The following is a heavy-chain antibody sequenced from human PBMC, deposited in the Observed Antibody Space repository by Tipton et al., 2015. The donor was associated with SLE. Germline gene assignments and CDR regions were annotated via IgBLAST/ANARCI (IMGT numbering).Heavy chain of an antibody. CDR3: ASDRGGVATIPFDH. D-gene: IGHD5-12*01. CDR2: IRTDGSDK. V-gene: IGHV3-7*05. Sequence: SLRLSCAASGFTFSNYWMSWVRQSPGKGLEWVATIRTDGSDKYYVDSVKGRFAISRDNAKNSLFLQLNSLRVEDTAVYYCASDRGGVATIPFDHWGQGTRVTVSS. J-gene: IGHJ4*02. CDR1: GFTFSNYW.